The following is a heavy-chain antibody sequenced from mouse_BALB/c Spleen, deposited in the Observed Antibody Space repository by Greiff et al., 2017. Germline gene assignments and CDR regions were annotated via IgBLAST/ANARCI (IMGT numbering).Heavy chain of an antibody. J-gene: IGHJ2*01. V-gene: IGHV1-82*01. Sequence: QVQLQQSGPELVKPGASVKISCKASGYAFSSSWMNWVKQRPGQGLEWIGRIYPGDGDTNYNGKFKGKATLTADKSSSTAYMQLSSLTSVDSAVYFCARGDYYFDYWGQGTTLTDSS. CDR1: GYAFSSSW. CDR2: IYPGDGDT. CDR3: ARGDYYFDY.